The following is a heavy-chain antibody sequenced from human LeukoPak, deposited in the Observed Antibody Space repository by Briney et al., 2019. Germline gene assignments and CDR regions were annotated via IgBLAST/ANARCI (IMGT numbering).Heavy chain of an antibody. D-gene: IGHD3-3*01. J-gene: IGHJ5*02. V-gene: IGHV4-59*01. CDR3: ARVNDFWSGYYTNWFDP. CDR1: GGSISSYY. Sequence: PSETLSLTCTVSGGSISSYYWSWIRQPPGKGLEWIGYIYYSGSTNYSPSLKSRVTISVDTSKNQFSLKLGSVTAADTAVYYCARVNDFWSGYYTNWFDPWGQGTLVTVSS. CDR2: IYYSGST.